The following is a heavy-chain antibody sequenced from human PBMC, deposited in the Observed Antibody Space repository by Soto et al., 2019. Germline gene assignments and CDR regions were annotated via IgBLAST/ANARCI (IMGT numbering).Heavy chain of an antibody. CDR2: ISGSGGST. CDR3: AKVDGAGGYFDY. V-gene: IGHV3-23*01. D-gene: IGHD3-16*01. J-gene: IGHJ4*02. CDR1: GLTFSSYV. Sequence: RGSLRLSCAASGLTFSSYVRSWVRQDPGKGLEWVSAISGSGGSTYYADSVKGRFTISSDNSKNTLYLQMNSLRAEDTAVYYCAKVDGAGGYFDYWGQGTLVTVSS.